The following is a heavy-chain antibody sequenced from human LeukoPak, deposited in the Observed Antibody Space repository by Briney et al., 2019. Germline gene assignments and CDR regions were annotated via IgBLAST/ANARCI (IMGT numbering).Heavy chain of an antibody. CDR1: GFTFSDYI. J-gene: IGHJ3*02. CDR2: IRGGKRGYTT. D-gene: IGHD3-16*01. CDR3: TRDGGGSDNSAFDI. Sequence: GGSLRLSCAASGFTFSDYIFDWVRQAPGKGLEWIGRIRGGKRGYTTEHAASVKGRFIISRDDSKKSMYLYMNNLRAEDTAVYYCTRDGGGSDNSAFDIWGQGTMVTDSS. V-gene: IGHV3-72*01.